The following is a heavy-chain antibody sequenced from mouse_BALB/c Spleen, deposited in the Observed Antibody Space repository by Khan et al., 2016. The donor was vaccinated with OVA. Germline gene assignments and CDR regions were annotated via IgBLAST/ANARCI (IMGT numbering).Heavy chain of an antibody. D-gene: IGHD2-14*01. CDR2: MFYTGYT. J-gene: IGHJ3*01. V-gene: IGHV3-8*02. CDR1: GGSITSGY. CDR3: ARSTYRYAFAY. Sequence: EVELVESGPSLVKPSQTLSLTCSVTGGSITSGYWSWIRKFPGNKLEYMGYMFYTGYTDYNPSLKSRLAITRHTSKNQYHLQLNSVTTEVTATYYCARSTYRYAFAYWGQGTLVTVSA.